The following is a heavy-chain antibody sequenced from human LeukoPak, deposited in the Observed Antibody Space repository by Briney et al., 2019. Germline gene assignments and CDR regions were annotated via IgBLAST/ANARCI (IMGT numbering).Heavy chain of an antibody. Sequence: GGSLRLSCAASGFTFDDYGMSWVRQAPGKGLEWVSGINWNGGSTGYADSVKGRFTISRDNAKNSLYLQMNSLRAEDTAVYYCANLIAAAGTGFPGYWGQGTLVTVSS. D-gene: IGHD6-13*01. J-gene: IGHJ4*02. V-gene: IGHV3-20*04. CDR3: ANLIAAAGTGFPGY. CDR2: INWNGGST. CDR1: GFTFDDYG.